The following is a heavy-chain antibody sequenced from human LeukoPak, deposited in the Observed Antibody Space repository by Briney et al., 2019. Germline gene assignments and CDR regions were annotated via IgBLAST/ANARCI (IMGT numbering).Heavy chain of an antibody. CDR2: MNPNSGNT. Sequence: ASVKVSCKASGYTFTSYDINWVRPATGQGLEWMGWMNPNSGNTGYAQKFQGRVTMTRNTSISTAYMELSSLRSEDTAVYYCARAYCSGGSCYGYWGQGTLVTVSS. D-gene: IGHD2-15*01. CDR3: ARAYCSGGSCYGY. CDR1: GYTFTSYD. J-gene: IGHJ4*02. V-gene: IGHV1-8*01.